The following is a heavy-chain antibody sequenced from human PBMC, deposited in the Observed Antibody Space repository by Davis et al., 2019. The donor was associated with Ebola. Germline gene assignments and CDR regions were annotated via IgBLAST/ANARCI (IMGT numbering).Heavy chain of an antibody. V-gene: IGHV4-34*01. CDR2: VSHGGST. Sequence: SETLSLTCAVYGGPLTTYYWRWIRQPPGKGLEWIGEVSHGGSTSYNPSLKNRVTISVDTSKNQFSLKLSSVTAADTAVYYCARIRPRTRYCSGDSCYSFLDYWGQGALVTVSS. CDR1: GGPLTTYY. J-gene: IGHJ4*02. D-gene: IGHD2-15*01. CDR3: ARIRPRTRYCSGDSCYSFLDY.